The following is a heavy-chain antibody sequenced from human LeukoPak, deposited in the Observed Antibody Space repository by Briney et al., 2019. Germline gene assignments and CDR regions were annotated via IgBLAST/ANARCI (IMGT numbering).Heavy chain of an antibody. CDR2: INHSGST. D-gene: IGHD4-11*01. CDR1: GGSFSGYY. Sequence: PSETLSLTCAVYGGSFSGYYWSWIRQPPGKGLEWIGEINHSGSTNYNPSLKSRATISVDTSKNQFSLKLSSVTAADTAVYYCARGYSRFDPWGQGTLVTVSS. J-gene: IGHJ5*02. CDR3: ARGYSRFDP. V-gene: IGHV4-34*01.